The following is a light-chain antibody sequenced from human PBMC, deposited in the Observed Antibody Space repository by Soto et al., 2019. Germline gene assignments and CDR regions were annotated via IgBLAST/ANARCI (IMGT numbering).Light chain of an antibody. Sequence: QSVLTQPPSASGTPGQRVTISCSGSSSNIGSNYVYWYQQLPGTAPKLLIYRNNQRPSGVPDRFSGSKSGTSASLAISGLRSEDEADYYCAAWDDSLSGRNYVVGTGTKVTVL. V-gene: IGLV1-47*01. CDR1: SSNIGSNY. J-gene: IGLJ1*01. CDR3: AAWDDSLSGRNYV. CDR2: RNN.